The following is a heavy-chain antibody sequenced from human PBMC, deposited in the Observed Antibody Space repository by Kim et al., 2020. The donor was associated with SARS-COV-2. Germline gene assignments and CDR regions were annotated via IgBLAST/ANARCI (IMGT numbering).Heavy chain of an antibody. CDR3: AKLWFGELFLSWFDP. CDR1: GFTFSSYA. CDR2: ISGSGGST. V-gene: IGHV3-23*01. J-gene: IGHJ5*02. Sequence: GGSLRLSCAASGFTFSSYAMSWVRQAPGKGLEWVSAISGSGGSTYYADSVKGRFTISRDNSKNTLYLQMNSLRAEDTAVYYCAKLWFGELFLSWFDPWGQGTLVTVSS. D-gene: IGHD3-10*01.